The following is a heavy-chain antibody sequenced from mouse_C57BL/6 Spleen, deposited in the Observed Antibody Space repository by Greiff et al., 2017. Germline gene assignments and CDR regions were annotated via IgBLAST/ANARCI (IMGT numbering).Heavy chain of an antibody. CDR2: IHPADSDT. V-gene: IGHV1-74*01. CDR3: AISESLLRSPFAY. CDR1: GYTFTSYW. Sequence: QVQLQQPGAELVKPGASVKVSCKASGYTFTSYWMHWVKQRPGQGLEWIGRIHPADSDTNYNQKFKGKATLTVDKSSSTAYMQLNILTSEDSAVYYCAISESLLRSPFAYWGQGTTLTVSS. J-gene: IGHJ2*01. D-gene: IGHD1-2*01.